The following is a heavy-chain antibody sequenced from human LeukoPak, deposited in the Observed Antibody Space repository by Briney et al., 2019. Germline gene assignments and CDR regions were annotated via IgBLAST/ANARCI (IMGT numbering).Heavy chain of an antibody. CDR3: ARSPLRNISGGARRGYYYYYMDV. J-gene: IGHJ6*03. CDR1: GYTFTSYD. D-gene: IGHD2-15*01. CDR2: MNPNSGNT. Sequence: ASVKVSCKASGYTFTSYDINWVRQATGQGLEWMGWMNPNSGNTGYAQKFQGRVTMTRNTSISTAYMELSSLRSEDTAVYYCARSPLRNISGGARRGYYYYYMDVWGKGTTVTISS. V-gene: IGHV1-8*01.